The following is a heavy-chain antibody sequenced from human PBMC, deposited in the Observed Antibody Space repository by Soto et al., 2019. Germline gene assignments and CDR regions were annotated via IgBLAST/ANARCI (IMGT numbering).Heavy chain of an antibody. CDR1: GFTFSSYS. CDR3: ARERGDDYCTDY. J-gene: IGHJ4*02. Sequence: GGSLRLSCAASGFTFSSYSMNWVRQAPGKGLEWVSSISSSSSYIYYADSVKGRFTISRDNAKNSLYLQMNSLRAEDTAVYYCARERGDDYCTDYWGQGTLVTVSS. D-gene: IGHD4-4*01. V-gene: IGHV3-21*01. CDR2: ISSSSSYI.